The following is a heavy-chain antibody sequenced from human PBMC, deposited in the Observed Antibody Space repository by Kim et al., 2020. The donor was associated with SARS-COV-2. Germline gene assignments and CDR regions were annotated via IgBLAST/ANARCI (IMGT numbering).Heavy chain of an antibody. D-gene: IGHD1-26*01. V-gene: IGHV5-51*01. J-gene: IGHJ6*02. Sequence: YSQAFQGQVTISADKFLNTAYLQWNSLKASDTAIYFCARHDRGNYFYGMDVWGQGTTVTVSS. CDR3: ARHDRGNYFYGMDV.